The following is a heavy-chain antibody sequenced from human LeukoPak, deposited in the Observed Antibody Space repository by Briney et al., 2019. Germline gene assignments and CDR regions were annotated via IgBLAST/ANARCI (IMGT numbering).Heavy chain of an antibody. CDR1: GFTFLCYA. CDR2: INTDGSTT. CDR3: AREISGRDDY. J-gene: IGHJ4*02. V-gene: IGHV3-74*01. Sequence: GGSLRLSCSASGFTFLCYAMTWVRQAPGKGLEWVSHINTDGSTTNYADSVKGRFTISRDNNKNTLHLQMNNLRAEDTAVYYCAREISGRDDYWGQGTLVTVSS. D-gene: IGHD2-15*01.